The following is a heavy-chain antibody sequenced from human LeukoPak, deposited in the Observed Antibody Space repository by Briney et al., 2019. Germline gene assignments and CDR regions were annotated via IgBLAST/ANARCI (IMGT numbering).Heavy chain of an antibody. D-gene: IGHD3-16*01. CDR2: ISYSGTI. Sequence: SSETLSLTCTVSGASINSTLYFWGWIRQPPGKGLEWIGSISYSGTIYYNPSLKSRVTISVDTSKNQFSLKLSSVTAADTAVYYCARQADYVWGQPLTSHGYFDYWGQGTLVTVSS. CDR3: ARQADYVWGQPLTSHGYFDY. V-gene: IGHV4-39*01. CDR1: GASINSTLYF. J-gene: IGHJ4*02.